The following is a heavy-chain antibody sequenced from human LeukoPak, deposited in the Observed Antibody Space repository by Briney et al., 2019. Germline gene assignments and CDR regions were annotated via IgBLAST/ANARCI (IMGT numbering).Heavy chain of an antibody. Sequence: ASVKVSCKASGYTFTGYYMHWVRQAPGQGLEWMGWINPNSGGTNYAQKFQGRVTMTRDTSISTAYMELSRLRSDDTAVYYCARSRRYCSGGSRYYRDYYYGMDVWGQGTTVTVSS. D-gene: IGHD2-15*01. V-gene: IGHV1-2*02. CDR1: GYTFTGYY. CDR3: ARSRRYCSGGSRYYRDYYYGMDV. J-gene: IGHJ6*02. CDR2: INPNSGGT.